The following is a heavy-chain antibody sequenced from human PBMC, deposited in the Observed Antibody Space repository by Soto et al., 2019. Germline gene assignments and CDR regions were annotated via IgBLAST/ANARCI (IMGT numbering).Heavy chain of an antibody. Sequence: VKASWKASGSTFTRYGIRWVRQTPGQVIEWMGWISDYNANINYAQKLQGRVTMTTDTSPSTAYMELRSLRPDDTAVYYCARDGPDYDFWSGPYYFHYWGQGTLVTVS. CDR3: ARDGPDYDFWSGPYYFHY. CDR2: ISDYNANI. D-gene: IGHD3-3*01. V-gene: IGHV1-18*01. J-gene: IGHJ4*02. CDR1: GSTFTRYG.